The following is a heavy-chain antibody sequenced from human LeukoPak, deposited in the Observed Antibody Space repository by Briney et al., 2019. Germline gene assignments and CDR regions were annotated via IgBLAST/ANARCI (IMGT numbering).Heavy chain of an antibody. CDR3: ARDLAAADDNWFDP. CDR2: INPSGGST. J-gene: IGHJ5*02. Sequence: GALVKVSCKASGYTFTSYYMHWVRQAPGQGLEWMGIINPSGGSTSYAQKFQGRVTMTRDTSISTAYMELSRLRSDDTAVYYCARDLAAADDNWFDPWGQGTLVTVSS. D-gene: IGHD6-13*01. V-gene: IGHV1-46*01. CDR1: GYTFTSYY.